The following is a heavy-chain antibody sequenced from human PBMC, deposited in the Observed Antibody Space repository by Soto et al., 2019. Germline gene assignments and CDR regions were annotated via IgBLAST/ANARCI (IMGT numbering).Heavy chain of an antibody. V-gene: IGHV3-64*01. Sequence: EVQLAESGGGLAQPGGSLIISCATSGFTLSGYAMDWVRQAPGEGLEYVSGISSKGVGTYYANSVQGRFTIPRDTSMNAVYLQMGSLRPEYMAVYYRSRRARPDFYYMDVWGKGTTVTVYS. CDR3: SRRARPDFYYMDV. CDR1: GFTLSGYA. J-gene: IGHJ6*03. CDR2: ISSKGVGT. D-gene: IGHD6-6*01.